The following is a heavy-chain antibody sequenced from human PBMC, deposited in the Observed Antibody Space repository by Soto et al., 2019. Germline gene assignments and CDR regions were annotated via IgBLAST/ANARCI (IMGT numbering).Heavy chain of an antibody. J-gene: IGHJ4*02. V-gene: IGHV3-48*04. D-gene: IGHD3-9*01. CDR3: ARDKDWAFDY. CDR1: GFTFSNAW. CDR2: IFVSSSPI. Sequence: PGGSLRLSCAASGFTFSNAWMSWVRQAPGKGLEWVSYIFVSSSPIYYVDSVKGRFTVSRDNSQNSLFLLMNSLRAEDTAVYYCARDKDWAFDYWGQGTLVTVSS.